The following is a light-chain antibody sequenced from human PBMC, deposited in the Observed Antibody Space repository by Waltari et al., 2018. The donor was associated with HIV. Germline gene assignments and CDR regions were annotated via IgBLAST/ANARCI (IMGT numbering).Light chain of an antibody. CDR2: AVS. J-gene: IGLJ1*01. CDR3: SSYTSSSTLFV. Sequence: QSALTQPASVSGSPGQSITISCTGASSDIGGYNFFSWYQQHPGTAPKLMIYAVSKRRSGVSNRFSGSKPGNTASLTISGLQAEDEADYYCSSYTSSSTLFVFGTGTKVTVL. V-gene: IGLV2-14*01. CDR1: SSDIGGYNF.